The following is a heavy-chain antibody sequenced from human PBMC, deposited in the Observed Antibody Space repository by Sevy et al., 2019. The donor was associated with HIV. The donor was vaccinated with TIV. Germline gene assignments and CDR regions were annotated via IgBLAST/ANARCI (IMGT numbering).Heavy chain of an antibody. CDR1: GITFSNYG. Sequence: GGSLRLSCAASGITFSNYGMHWVRQAPGKGLEWVAVISHDGGNQYYAASGKGRFTISRDNSKNRLYLQMRSLRDEDTAVYYCAKVGGSKWELIEFYGVDVWGQGTTVTVSS. CDR2: ISHDGGNQ. CDR3: AKVGGSKWELIEFYGVDV. J-gene: IGHJ6*02. D-gene: IGHD1-26*01. V-gene: IGHV3-30*18.